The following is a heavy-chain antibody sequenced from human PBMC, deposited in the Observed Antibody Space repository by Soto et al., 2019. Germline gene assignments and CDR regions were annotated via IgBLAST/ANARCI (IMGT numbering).Heavy chain of an antibody. CDR3: AKDRYCTSTSCYAGSHY. D-gene: IGHD2-2*01. Sequence: GGSLRLSCAASGFTFSSYAMSWVRQAPGKGLEWVSTFSGSGGSTYYADSVKGRFTISRGNSKNTLYLQMNSLRAEDTAVYYCAKDRYCTSTSCYAGSHYWGQGTLVTVSS. CDR1: GFTFSSYA. CDR2: FSGSGGST. V-gene: IGHV3-23*01. J-gene: IGHJ4*02.